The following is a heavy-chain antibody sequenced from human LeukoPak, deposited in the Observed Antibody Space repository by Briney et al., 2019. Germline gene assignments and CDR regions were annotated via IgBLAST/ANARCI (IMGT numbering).Heavy chain of an antibody. CDR1: GFTFSSYE. J-gene: IGHJ3*02. Sequence: PGGSLRLSCAASGFTFSSYEMNWVRQAPGKGLEGGSYISSSGSTIYYADSVKGRFTISRDNAKNSLYLQMNSLRAEDTAVYYCARGNDAFDIWGQGTMVTVSS. V-gene: IGHV3-48*03. CDR3: ARGNDAFDI. CDR2: ISSSGSTI.